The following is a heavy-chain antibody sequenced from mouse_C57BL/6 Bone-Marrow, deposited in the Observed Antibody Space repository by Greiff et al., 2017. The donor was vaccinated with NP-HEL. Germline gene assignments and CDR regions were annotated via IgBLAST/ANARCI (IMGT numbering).Heavy chain of an antibody. V-gene: IGHV5-6*01. Sequence: EVKLMESGGDLVKPGGSLKLSCAASGFTFSSYGMSWVRQTPDKRLEWVATISSGGSYTYYPDSVKGRFPITRDNAKNPLYLQMRSLKSEDTAMYYCARPYGNFLAWFAYWGQGTLVTVSA. J-gene: IGHJ3*01. CDR3: ARPYGNFLAWFAY. CDR2: ISSGGSYT. D-gene: IGHD2-1*01. CDR1: GFTFSSYG.